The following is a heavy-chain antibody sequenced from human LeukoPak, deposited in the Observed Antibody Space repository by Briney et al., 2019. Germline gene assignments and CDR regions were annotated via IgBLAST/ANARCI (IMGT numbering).Heavy chain of an antibody. Sequence: KPSETLSLTCSVSGGSIGGGGYYWSWIRQQPGKGLEWIGYIYYSGSTNYNPSLKSRVTISVDTSKNQFSLKLSSVTAADTAVYYCARDGRAAVAGRPSLHYYYGMDVWGQGTTVAVSS. CDR1: GGSIGGGGYY. D-gene: IGHD6-19*01. J-gene: IGHJ6*02. CDR2: IYYSGST. CDR3: ARDGRAAVAGRPSLHYYYGMDV. V-gene: IGHV4-61*08.